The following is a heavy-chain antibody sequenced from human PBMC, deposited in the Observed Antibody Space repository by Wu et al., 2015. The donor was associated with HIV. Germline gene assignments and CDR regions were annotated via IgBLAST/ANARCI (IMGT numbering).Heavy chain of an antibody. V-gene: IGHV1-24*01. CDR1: GYTLTESS. Sequence: QVQLVQSGAEVKKPGASVKVSCKVSGYTLTESSIHWVRQTPGKGLEWMGGSDPEDDETTYAQSFQGRLTMTEDTSTDTAYMELSSLSSDDTAVYFCATEFLHYFDDWGQGTLVTVSS. CDR3: ATEFLHYFDD. CDR2: SDPEDDET. J-gene: IGHJ4*02. D-gene: IGHD2/OR15-2a*01.